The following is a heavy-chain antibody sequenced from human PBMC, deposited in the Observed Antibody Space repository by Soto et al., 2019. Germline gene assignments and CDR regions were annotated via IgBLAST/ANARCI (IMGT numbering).Heavy chain of an antibody. CDR1: GFTFSSYS. V-gene: IGHV3-48*01. Sequence: PGGSLRLSCAASGFTFSSYSMNWVRQAPGKGLEWVSYISSSSSTIYYADSVKGRFTISRYNAKNSLYLQMNSMRAEDTAVYYCARDYCSSTSCPPATQYYMDVWGKGTTVTVSS. D-gene: IGHD2-2*01. CDR2: ISSSSSTI. J-gene: IGHJ6*03. CDR3: ARDYCSSTSCPPATQYYMDV.